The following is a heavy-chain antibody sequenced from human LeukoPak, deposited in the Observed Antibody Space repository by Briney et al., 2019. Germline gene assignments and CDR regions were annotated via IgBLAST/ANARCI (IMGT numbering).Heavy chain of an antibody. V-gene: IGHV3-23*01. CDR1: GFTFSNYA. CDR2: IRASGDTT. J-gene: IGHJ6*03. CDR3: AKNFASAWNYYMDV. D-gene: IGHD6-19*01. Sequence: GGSLRLSCTASGFTFSNYAMSWVRQAPGKGLQWVSDIRASGDTTHYADSVKGRFTISRDNSKNTLYLQMNSLRAEDTAVYYCAKNFASAWNYYMDVWGNGTTVTVSS.